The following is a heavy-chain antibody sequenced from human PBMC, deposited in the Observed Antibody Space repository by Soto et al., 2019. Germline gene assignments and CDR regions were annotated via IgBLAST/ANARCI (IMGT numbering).Heavy chain of an antibody. CDR1: GVSIIDTSYY. Sequence: QLQLQESGPGLVKPSETLSLTCTVSGVSIIDTSYYWGWIRQPPGKGLEWIGTIYFNGNTFYNPSIKSRLTISVDTSSNQFSLRLTSGTAADTAVYYCARQGSYWGQGTLVAVSS. CDR2: IYFNGNT. J-gene: IGHJ4*02. V-gene: IGHV4-39*01. CDR3: ARQGSY.